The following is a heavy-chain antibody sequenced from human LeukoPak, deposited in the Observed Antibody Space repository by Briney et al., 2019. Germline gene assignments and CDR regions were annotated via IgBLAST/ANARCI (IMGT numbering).Heavy chain of an antibody. Sequence: GGSLRLSCEASGFTFDDYDMSWVRQVPGKGLEWVSGLNWNGGSTGYADSVKGRFTISRDNAKNSLYLQLNSLRDEDTALYYCARVEHCRGGSCYCFDYWGQGTLVTVSS. CDR2: LNWNGGST. J-gene: IGHJ4*02. CDR1: GFTFDDYD. CDR3: ARVEHCRGGSCYCFDY. V-gene: IGHV3-20*04. D-gene: IGHD2-15*01.